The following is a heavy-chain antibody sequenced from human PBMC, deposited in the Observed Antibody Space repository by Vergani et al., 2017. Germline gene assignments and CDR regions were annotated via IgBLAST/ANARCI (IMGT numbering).Heavy chain of an antibody. CDR2: ISSISSTI. Sequence: EVQLVESGGGLVQLGGPLRLSCAASGFTFSSYSMNWVRQAPGKGLEWVSYISSISSTIYYADSEKGRFTISRNNAKNSLYLQMNSLRAEDTAVYFGASGVLYWLRDSGYGTPDAFDIWGQGTMVTVSS. V-gene: IGHV3-48*01. D-gene: IGHD5-12*01. CDR1: GFTFSSYS. CDR3: ASGVLYWLRDSGYGTPDAFDI. J-gene: IGHJ3*02.